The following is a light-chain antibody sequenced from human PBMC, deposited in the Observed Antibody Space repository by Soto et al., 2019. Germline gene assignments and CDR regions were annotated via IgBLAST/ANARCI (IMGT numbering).Light chain of an antibody. CDR2: EVS. V-gene: IGLV2-14*01. CDR3: SSYTSSSAYV. J-gene: IGLJ1*01. CDR1: SSDVGGYNY. Sequence: QSVLTQPASASGPPGQSITISCTGTSSDVGGYNYVSWYQQHPGKAPKLMIYEVSNRPSGVSNRFSGSKSGNTASLTISGLQAEDEADYYCSSYTSSSAYVFGTGTKVTVL.